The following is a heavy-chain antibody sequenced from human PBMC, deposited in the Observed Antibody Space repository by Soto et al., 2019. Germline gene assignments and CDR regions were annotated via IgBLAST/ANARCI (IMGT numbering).Heavy chain of an antibody. J-gene: IGHJ6*02. V-gene: IGHV1-69*13. CDR1: GGTFSSYA. Sequence: SVKVSCKASGGTFSSYAISWVRQAPGQGLEWMGGIIPIFGTANYAQKFQGRVTITADESTSTAYMELSSLRSEDTAVYYCAVRSTPYYYGMDVWGQETTVTVSS. CDR2: IIPIFGTA. CDR3: AVRSTPYYYGMDV.